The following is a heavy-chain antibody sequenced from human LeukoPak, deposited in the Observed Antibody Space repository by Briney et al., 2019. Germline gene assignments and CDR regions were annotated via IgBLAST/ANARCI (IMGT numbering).Heavy chain of an antibody. CDR3: AREHKDYDGDGYYYGY. Sequence: KPSETLSLTCGVSGGSITNTNYWTWVRQPPGKGLEWIGEVNLQGSTNYNPSLMGRVAIAVDTSENHISLQLTSVTAADTAVYYCAREHKDYDGDGYYYGYWGQGTLVTVSS. V-gene: IGHV4-4*02. D-gene: IGHD4-23*01. CDR2: VNLQGST. J-gene: IGHJ4*02. CDR1: GGSITNTNY.